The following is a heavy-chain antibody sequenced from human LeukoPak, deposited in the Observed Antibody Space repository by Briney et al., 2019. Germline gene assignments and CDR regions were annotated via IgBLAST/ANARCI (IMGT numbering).Heavy chain of an antibody. Sequence: PSETLSLTCTVSGGSISSYYWSWIRQPPGKGLEWIGYIYYSGSTNYNPSLKSRVTISVDTSKNQFSLKLSSVTAADTAVYYCARMVPAAISYYYYGMDVWGQGTTVTVSS. CDR3: ARMVPAAISYYYYGMDV. CDR2: IYYSGST. D-gene: IGHD2-2*01. V-gene: IGHV4-59*08. CDR1: GGSISSYY. J-gene: IGHJ6*02.